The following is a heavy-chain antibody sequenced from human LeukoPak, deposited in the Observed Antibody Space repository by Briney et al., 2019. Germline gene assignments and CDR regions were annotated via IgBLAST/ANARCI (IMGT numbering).Heavy chain of an antibody. Sequence: SETLSLTCAVYGGSFSGYYWSWIRQPPGKGLEWIGEINHSGSTNYNPSLKSRVTKSVDTSKNQFSLKLSSVTAADTAVYYCARDSSGWFRKGFDYWGQGTLVTVSS. CDR2: INHSGST. CDR3: ARDSSGWFRKGFDY. V-gene: IGHV4-34*01. J-gene: IGHJ4*02. D-gene: IGHD6-19*01. CDR1: GGSFSGYY.